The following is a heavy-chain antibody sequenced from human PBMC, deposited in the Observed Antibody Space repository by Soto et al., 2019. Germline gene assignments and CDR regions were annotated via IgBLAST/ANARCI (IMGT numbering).Heavy chain of an antibody. D-gene: IGHD6-6*01. CDR1: EFTISRYA. CDR3: AKTRPLAARSRYFDS. Sequence: PGGSLRLSCAASEFTISRYAMCWVRQAPGKGLERVSAISGSGGSTYYADSVKGRFTISRDNSKTTLYLQMNSLRAEDTAVYYCAKTRPLAARSRYFDSWGQGTLVTVSA. J-gene: IGHJ4*02. CDR2: ISGSGGST. V-gene: IGHV3-23*01.